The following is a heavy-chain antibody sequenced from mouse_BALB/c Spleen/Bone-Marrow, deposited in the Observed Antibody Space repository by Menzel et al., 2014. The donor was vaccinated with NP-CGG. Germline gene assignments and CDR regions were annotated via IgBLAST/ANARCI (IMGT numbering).Heavy chain of an antibody. CDR1: GYTFTSYD. CDR2: IFPGDGST. Sequence: VQLQQSGAELVKPGASVKLSCKASGYTFTSYDINWVRQRPEQGLEWIGWIFPGDGSTKYNEKFKGKATLTTDKSSSTGYMQLSRLTYEGSAVYFCASDCDGVMVYWGRGTSVTDSS. J-gene: IGHJ4*01. D-gene: IGHD2-3*01. CDR3: ASDCDGVMVY. V-gene: IGHV1-85*01.